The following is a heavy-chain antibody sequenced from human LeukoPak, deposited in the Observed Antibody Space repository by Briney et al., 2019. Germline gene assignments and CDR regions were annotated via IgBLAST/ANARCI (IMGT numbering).Heavy chain of an antibody. CDR1: GGSISSYY. J-gene: IGHJ4*02. CDR3: ARAREVVTAFDY. D-gene: IGHD2-21*02. Sequence: PSETLSLTCTVSGGSISSYYWSWIRQPPGKGLEWIGYIYYSGSTNYNPSLKSRVTISVDTSKNQFSLKLSSVTAADTAVYYCARAREVVTAFDYWGQGTLVAVSS. CDR2: IYYSGST. V-gene: IGHV4-59*01.